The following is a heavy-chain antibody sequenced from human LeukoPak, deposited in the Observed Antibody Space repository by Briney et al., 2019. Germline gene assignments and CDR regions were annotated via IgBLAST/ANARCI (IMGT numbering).Heavy chain of an antibody. CDR3: ARDPLAAYGYCTNGVCPPADY. D-gene: IGHD2-8*01. Sequence: GGSLRPSCAASGFTFSSYSMNWVRQAPGKGLEWVSSISSSSSYIYYADSVKGRFTISRDNAKNSLYLQMNSLRAEDTAVYYCARDPLAAYGYCTNGVCPPADYWGQGTLVTVSS. J-gene: IGHJ4*02. CDR1: GFTFSSYS. V-gene: IGHV3-21*01. CDR2: ISSSSSYI.